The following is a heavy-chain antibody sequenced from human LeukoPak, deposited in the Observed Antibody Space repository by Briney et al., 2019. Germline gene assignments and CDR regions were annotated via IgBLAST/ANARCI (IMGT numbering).Heavy chain of an antibody. D-gene: IGHD3-3*01. V-gene: IGHV3-48*04. CDR1: GFTFSSYS. CDR3: ARDADLEGYYDFWSGSTFQH. Sequence: SGGSLRLSCAASGFTFSSYSMNWVRQAPGKGLEWVSYISSSSTIYYADSVKGRFTISRDNAKNSLYLQMNSLRAEDTAVYYCARDADLEGYYDFWSGSTFQHWGQGTLVTVSS. CDR2: ISSSSTI. J-gene: IGHJ1*01.